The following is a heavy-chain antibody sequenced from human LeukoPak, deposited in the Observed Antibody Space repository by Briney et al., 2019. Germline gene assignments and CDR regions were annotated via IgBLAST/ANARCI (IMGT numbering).Heavy chain of an antibody. CDR3: ARGYGSGPSGYYYYYYMDV. J-gene: IGHJ6*03. CDR1: GYTFTTYY. V-gene: IGHV1-46*01. D-gene: IGHD3-10*01. Sequence: GASVKVSCKASGYTFTTYYMHWVRQAPGQGLGWMGIINPSGGSTSYAQKFQGRVTMTRDMSTSTVYMELSSLRSEDTAVYYCARGYGSGPSGYYYYYYMDVWGKGTTVTVSS. CDR2: INPSGGST.